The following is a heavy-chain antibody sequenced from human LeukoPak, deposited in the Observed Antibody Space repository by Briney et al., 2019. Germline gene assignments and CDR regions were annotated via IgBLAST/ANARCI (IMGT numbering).Heavy chain of an antibody. CDR2: IYSGGST. J-gene: IGHJ4*02. V-gene: IGHV3-53*01. CDR1: GFIVSHNY. D-gene: IGHD2-15*01. Sequence: GGSLRLSCAASGFIVSHNYMSWVRQAPGKGLESVSLIYSGGSTYYADSVKGRFTISRDNSKNTLYLQMNNLRVKDAAVYYCARPHCGGGSCYLDYWGQGTLVTVSS. CDR3: ARPHCGGGSCYLDY.